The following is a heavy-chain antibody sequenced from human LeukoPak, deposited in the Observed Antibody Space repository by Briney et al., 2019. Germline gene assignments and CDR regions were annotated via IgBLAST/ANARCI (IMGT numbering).Heavy chain of an antibody. CDR2: INPSGGST. CDR3: AREIDRDDYNRFFDY. CDR1: GYTFTSYY. D-gene: IGHD5-24*01. Sequence: ASVTVSCTASGYTFTSYYMHWVRQAPGQGLEWMGIINPSGGSTSYAQKFQGRVTMTRDTSASTAYMEMRSLRSEDTAVYYCAREIDRDDYNRFFDYWGQGTLVTVSS. V-gene: IGHV1-46*01. J-gene: IGHJ4*02.